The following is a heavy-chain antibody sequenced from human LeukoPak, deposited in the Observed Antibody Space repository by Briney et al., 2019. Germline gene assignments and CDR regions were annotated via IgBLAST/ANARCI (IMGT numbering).Heavy chain of an antibody. CDR3: ARRNWQLVRLWYNWFDP. J-gene: IGHJ5*02. CDR1: GFSFSSHG. Sequence: GGSLRLSCAASGFSFSSHGMSWVRQAPGKGLEWVSAISTTGGTTYYADSVKGRFTISRDNSKNTLYLQMNSLRAEDTAVYYCARRNWQLVRLWYNWFDPWGQGTLVIVSS. D-gene: IGHD6-6*01. CDR2: ISTTGGTT. V-gene: IGHV3-23*01.